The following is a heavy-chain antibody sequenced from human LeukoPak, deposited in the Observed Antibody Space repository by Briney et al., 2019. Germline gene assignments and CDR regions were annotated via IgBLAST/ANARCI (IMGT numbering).Heavy chain of an antibody. J-gene: IGHJ4*02. D-gene: IGHD2-2*01. CDR3: ARDVDIVVVPAAQFDY. Sequence: ASVKVSCKASGYTFTGYYMHWVRQAPGQGLEWMGWINPNSGGTNYAQKFQSRVTMTRDTSISTAYMELSRLRSDDTAVYYCARDVDIVVVPAAQFDYWGQGTLVTVSS. CDR1: GYTFTGYY. CDR2: INPNSGGT. V-gene: IGHV1-2*02.